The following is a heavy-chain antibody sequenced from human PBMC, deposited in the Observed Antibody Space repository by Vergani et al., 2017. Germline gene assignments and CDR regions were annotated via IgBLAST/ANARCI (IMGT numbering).Heavy chain of an antibody. J-gene: IGHJ3*02. CDR3: ARNPYCGGDCYSDAFDI. CDR2: INPNSGGT. V-gene: IGHV1-2*02. Sequence: QVQLVQSGAEVKKPGASVKVSCKASGYIFTGYYMYWVRQAPGQGLEWMGWINPNSGGTNYAQKFQGRVTMTRDTSKNQFSLKLSSVTAADTAVYYCARNPYCGGDCYSDAFDIWGQGTMVTVSS. D-gene: IGHD2-21*02. CDR1: GYIFTGYY.